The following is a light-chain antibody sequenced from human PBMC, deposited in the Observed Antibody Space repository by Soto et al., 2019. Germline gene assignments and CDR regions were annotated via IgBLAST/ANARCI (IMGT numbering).Light chain of an antibody. CDR3: SSYTSSSTPFV. CDR1: SSDVGGYNY. CDR2: EVS. Sequence: QSFLTQPASVSGSPGRSISISCTGTSSDVGGYNYVSWYQQHPGKAPKLMIYEVSNRPSGVSNRFSGSKSGNTASLTISGLQAEDEADYYCSSYTSSSTPFVSGTGTKVTVL. J-gene: IGLJ1*01. V-gene: IGLV2-14*01.